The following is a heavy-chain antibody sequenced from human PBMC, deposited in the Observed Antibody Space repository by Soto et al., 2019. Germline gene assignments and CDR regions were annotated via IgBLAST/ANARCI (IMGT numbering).Heavy chain of an antibody. J-gene: IGHJ6*02. D-gene: IGHD4-17*01. CDR3: ARDGHDYGDLADV. V-gene: IGHV3-53*01. Sequence: PVGSLRLSCAASGFTVSSNYMSWVRQAPGKGLEWVSVIYSGGSTYYADSVKGRFTISRDNSKNTLYLQMNSLRAEDTAVYYCARDGHDYGDLADVWGQGTTVTVSS. CDR1: GFTVSSNY. CDR2: IYSGGST.